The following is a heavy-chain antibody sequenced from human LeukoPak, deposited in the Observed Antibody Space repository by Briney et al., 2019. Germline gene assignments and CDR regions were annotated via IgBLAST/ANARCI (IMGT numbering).Heavy chain of an antibody. Sequence: SCAASGFTFSSYAMSWVRQAPGKGLEWVSAISGSGGSTYYADSVKGRFTISRDNSKNTLYLQMNSLRAEDTAVYYCARQSSRGPYNWFDPWGQGTLVTVSS. J-gene: IGHJ5*02. CDR1: GFTFSSYA. D-gene: IGHD6-19*01. CDR3: ARQSSRGPYNWFDP. CDR2: ISGSGGST. V-gene: IGHV3-23*01.